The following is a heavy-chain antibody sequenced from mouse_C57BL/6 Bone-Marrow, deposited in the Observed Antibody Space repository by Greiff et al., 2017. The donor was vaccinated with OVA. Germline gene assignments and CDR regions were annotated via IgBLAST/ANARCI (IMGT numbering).Heavy chain of an antibody. J-gene: IGHJ3*01. CDR2: INPGSGGT. CDR1: GYAFTNYL. CDR3: ARSGTAQATSPFAY. Sequence: QVQLQQSGAELVRPGPSVKVSCKASGYAFTNYLIEWVKQRPGQGIEWIGVINPGSGGTNYNEKFKGKATLTADKSSSTAYMQLSSLTSEDSAVYFCARSGTAQATSPFAYWGQGTLVTVSA. V-gene: IGHV1-54*01. D-gene: IGHD3-2*02.